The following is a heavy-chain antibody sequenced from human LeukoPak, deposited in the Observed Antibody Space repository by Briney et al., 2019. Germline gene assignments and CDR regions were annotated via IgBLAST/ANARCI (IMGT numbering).Heavy chain of an antibody. J-gene: IGHJ3*02. V-gene: IGHV3-30-3*01. CDR1: GFTFSSYA. Sequence: PGGSLRLSCAASGFTFSSYAMHWVRQAPGKGLEWVAVISYDGSNKYYADSVKGRFTISRDNAKNSLYLQMNSLRAEDTALYYCAKDSRYSSSQHGAFDIWGQGTMVTVSS. CDR3: AKDSRYSSSQHGAFDI. CDR2: ISYDGSNK. D-gene: IGHD6-13*01.